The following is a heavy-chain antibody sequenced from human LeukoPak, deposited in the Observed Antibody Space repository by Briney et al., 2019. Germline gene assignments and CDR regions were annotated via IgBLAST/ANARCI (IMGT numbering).Heavy chain of an antibody. V-gene: IGHV3-23*01. D-gene: IGHD3-10*01. CDR1: GFTFSSYA. Sequence: PGGSLRLSCAASGFTFSSYAMSWVRQAPGKGLEWVSAISGSGGSTYYADSVKGRFTISRDNSKNTLYLQMNSLRAEDTAVYYCARDLGATGEGDYWGQGTLVTVSS. J-gene: IGHJ4*02. CDR3: ARDLGATGEGDY. CDR2: ISGSGGST.